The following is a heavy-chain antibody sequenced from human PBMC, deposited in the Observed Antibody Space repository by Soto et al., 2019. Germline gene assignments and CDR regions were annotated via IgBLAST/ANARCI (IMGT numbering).Heavy chain of an antibody. J-gene: IGHJ4*02. V-gene: IGHV4-59*01. CDR2: IYYSGST. D-gene: IGHD3-16*01. CDR3: ARDPGEYYYFDY. Sequence: SETLSLTCTVSGGSISSYYWSWIRQPPGKGLEWIGYIYYSGSTNYNPSLKSRVTISVDTSKNQFSLKLSSVTAADTAVYYCARDPGEYYYFDYWGQGTLVTVSS. CDR1: GGSISSYY.